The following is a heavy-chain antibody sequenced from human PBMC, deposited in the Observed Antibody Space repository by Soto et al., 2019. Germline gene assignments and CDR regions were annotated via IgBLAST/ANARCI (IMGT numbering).Heavy chain of an antibody. Sequence: QVQLEQSGAEVKKPGSSVKVSCKASGGPFNNYGISWVRRAPGQGLEWMGGIIPLLGTANYAQKFQGRLTITADKSTSTAYMELSSLRSEDTAVYYCARDIYYYESRGTGNLEVTYWYFDLWGRGTLVTVSS. D-gene: IGHD3-22*01. J-gene: IGHJ2*01. CDR2: IIPLLGTA. CDR1: GGPFNNYG. V-gene: IGHV1-69*06. CDR3: ARDIYYYESRGTGNLEVTYWYFDL.